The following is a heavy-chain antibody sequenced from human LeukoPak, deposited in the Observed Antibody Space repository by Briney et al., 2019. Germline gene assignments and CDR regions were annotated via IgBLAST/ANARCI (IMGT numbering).Heavy chain of an antibody. CDR3: ARGFSMVRGVIVGY. CDR1: GYTFTSYD. J-gene: IGHJ4*02. D-gene: IGHD3-10*01. Sequence: ASVKVSCKASGYTFTSYDINWVRQATGQGLEWMGWMNPNSGNTDYAQKFQGRVTMTRNTSISTAYMELSSLRSEDTAVYYCARGFSMVRGVIVGYWGQGTLVTVSS. V-gene: IGHV1-8*01. CDR2: MNPNSGNT.